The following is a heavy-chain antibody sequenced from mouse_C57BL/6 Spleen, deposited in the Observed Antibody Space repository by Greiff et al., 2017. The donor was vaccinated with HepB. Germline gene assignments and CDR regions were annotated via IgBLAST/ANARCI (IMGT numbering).Heavy chain of an antibody. V-gene: IGHV5-6*01. CDR1: GFTFSSYG. CDR2: ISSGGSYT. Sequence: EVNVVESGGDLVKPGGSLKLSCAASGFTFSSYGMSWVRQTPDKRLEWVATISSGGSYTYYPDSVKGRFTISRDNAKNTLYLQMSSLKSEDTAVYYCASQSQYYAMDYWGQGTSVTVSS. J-gene: IGHJ4*01. CDR3: ASQSQYYAMDY.